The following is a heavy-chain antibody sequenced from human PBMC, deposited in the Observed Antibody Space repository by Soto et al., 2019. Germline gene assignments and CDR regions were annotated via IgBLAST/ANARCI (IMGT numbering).Heavy chain of an antibody. J-gene: IGHJ6*03. D-gene: IGHD3-10*01. Sequence: ASVKVSCKASGYTFTSYDINWVRQATGQGLEWMGWMNPNSGNTGYAQKFQGRVTMTRNTSISTAYMELSSLRSEDTAVYFCARGNGYGSGSYYNYYYYMDVWGKGTKVTVSS. CDR3: ARGNGYGSGSYYNYYYYMDV. V-gene: IGHV1-8*01. CDR1: GYTFTSYD. CDR2: MNPNSGNT.